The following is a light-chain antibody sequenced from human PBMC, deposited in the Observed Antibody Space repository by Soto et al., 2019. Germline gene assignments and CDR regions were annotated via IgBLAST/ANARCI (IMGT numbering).Light chain of an antibody. J-gene: IGKJ1*01. CDR1: QSISSY. V-gene: IGKV1-39*01. CDR2: AAS. CDR3: QQYNNWPRT. Sequence: DIQMTQSPSSLSASVGDRVTITCRASQSISSYLNWYQQKPGKAPKLLIYAASSLQSGVPSRLSGSGSGTEFTLTISSLQSEDFAVYYCQQYNNWPRTFGQGTKVDIK.